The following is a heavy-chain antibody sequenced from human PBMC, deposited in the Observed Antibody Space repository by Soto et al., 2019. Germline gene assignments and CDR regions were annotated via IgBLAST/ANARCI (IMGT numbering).Heavy chain of an antibody. CDR1: GFTLSDYY. CDR3: ARRTMGNYYYMDV. Sequence: QVQLVESGGGLVKPGGSLRLSCVASGFTLSDYYMSWIRQAPGKGLEWVSYISSSGTIDNYADSVKGRFTISSDNAKNTLFLQMNGLRAEDTAVYYWARRTMGNYYYMDVWGKGTTVTVSS. V-gene: IGHV3-11*01. CDR2: ISSSGTID. J-gene: IGHJ6*03. D-gene: IGHD3-10*01.